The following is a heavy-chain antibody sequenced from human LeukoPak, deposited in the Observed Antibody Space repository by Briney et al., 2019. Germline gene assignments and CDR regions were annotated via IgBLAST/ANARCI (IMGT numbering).Heavy chain of an antibody. V-gene: IGHV3-7*01. CDR3: GGYNWFDP. Sequence: PGGSLRLSCAVSGFTFRSYWMSWVRQAPGKGLEWVANINQDGSEKDYVDSVKGRFTISRDNAKNSLYLQMNSLRAEDTAVYYCGGYNWFDPWGQGTLVTVSS. CDR1: GFTFRSYW. J-gene: IGHJ5*02. CDR2: INQDGSEK.